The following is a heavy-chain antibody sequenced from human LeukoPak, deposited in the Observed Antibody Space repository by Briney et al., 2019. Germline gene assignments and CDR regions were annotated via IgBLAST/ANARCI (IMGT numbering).Heavy chain of an antibody. CDR2: IRSKAYGGTT. V-gene: IGHV3-49*04. CDR3: TREYGYIWFDP. CDR1: GFTFGDYA. J-gene: IGHJ5*02. D-gene: IGHD3-10*01. Sequence: GGSLRLSCTDSGFTFGDYAMSWVRQAPGKGVEWVGFIRSKAYGGTTEYAASVKGRFTISRDDSKSIAYLQMNSLKTEDTAVYYCTREYGYIWFDPWGQGTLVTVSS.